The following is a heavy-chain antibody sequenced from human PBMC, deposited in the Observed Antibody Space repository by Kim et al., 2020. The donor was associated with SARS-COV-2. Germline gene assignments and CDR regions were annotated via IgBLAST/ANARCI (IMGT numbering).Heavy chain of an antibody. CDR1: GFTFSDYY. CDR2: ISSSSSYT. J-gene: IGHJ4*02. Sequence: GGSLRLSCAASGFTFSDYYMSWIRQAPGKGLEWVSYISSSSSYTNYADSVKGRFTISRDNTKNSLYLQMNSLRAEDTAVYYCARENMVRGVPKRDWGQGTLVTVSS. V-gene: IGHV3-11*06. D-gene: IGHD3-10*01. CDR3: ARENMVRGVPKRD.